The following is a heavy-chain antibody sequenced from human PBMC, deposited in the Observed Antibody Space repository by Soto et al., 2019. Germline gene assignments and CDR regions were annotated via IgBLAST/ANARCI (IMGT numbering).Heavy chain of an antibody. D-gene: IGHD3-10*01. CDR2: IYYSGST. CDR3: ARGGHPPSFDD. V-gene: IGHV4-59*01. Sequence: PSETLSLTCTVSGGSISSYYWSWIRQPPGKGLEWIGYIYYSGSTNYNPSLKSRVTISVDTSKNQFSLKLSSVTAADTAVYYCARGGHPPSFDDWGLGTLVTVS. CDR1: GGSISSYY. J-gene: IGHJ4*02.